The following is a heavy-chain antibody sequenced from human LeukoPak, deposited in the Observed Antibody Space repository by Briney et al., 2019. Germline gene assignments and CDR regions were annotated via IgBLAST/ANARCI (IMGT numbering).Heavy chain of an antibody. Sequence: GGSLRLSCDASGFTFSSYGMDWVRQAPGKGLEWVAVISYDGSNKYYADSVKGRFTISRDNSKNTLYLQMNSLRAEDTAVYYCAKARVAPRNWYYFDYWGQGTLVTVSS. J-gene: IGHJ4*02. CDR1: GFTFSSYG. CDR2: ISYDGSNK. D-gene: IGHD3-16*01. V-gene: IGHV3-30*18. CDR3: AKARVAPRNWYYFDY.